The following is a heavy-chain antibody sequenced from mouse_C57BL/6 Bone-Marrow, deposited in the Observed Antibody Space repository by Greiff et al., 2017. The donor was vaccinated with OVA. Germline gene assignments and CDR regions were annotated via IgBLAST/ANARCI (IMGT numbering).Heavy chain of an antibody. CDR2: IYPGSGNT. J-gene: IGHJ3*01. Sequence: VQLQQSGAELVRPGASVKLSCKASGYTFTDYYINWVKQRPGQGLEWIARIYPGSGNTYYNEKFKGKATLTAEKSSSTAYMQLSSLTSEDSAVYFCARYGYDWFAYWGQGTLVTVSA. D-gene: IGHD2-2*01. CDR3: ARYGYDWFAY. CDR1: GYTFTDYY. V-gene: IGHV1-76*01.